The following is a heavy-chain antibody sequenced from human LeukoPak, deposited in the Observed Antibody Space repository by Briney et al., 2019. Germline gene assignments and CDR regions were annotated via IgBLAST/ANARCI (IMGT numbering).Heavy chain of an antibody. Sequence: GGSLRLSCAVSGFTFSNYWMSWVRQAPGKGPEWVANIRQDGSEKHYVDSVEGRFTISRDNAKNSLYLQMSSLRAEDTAVYYCARDGVYYDFSMDVWGQGTTVIVSS. CDR2: IRQDGSEK. V-gene: IGHV3-7*01. J-gene: IGHJ6*02. CDR1: GFTFSNYW. CDR3: ARDGVYYDFSMDV. D-gene: IGHD3-3*01.